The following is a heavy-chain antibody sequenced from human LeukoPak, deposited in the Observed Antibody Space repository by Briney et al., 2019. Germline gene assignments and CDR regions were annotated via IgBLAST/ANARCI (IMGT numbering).Heavy chain of an antibody. D-gene: IGHD3-10*01. CDR3: AKGARRTYYYGSGSYEREPILDF. V-gene: IGHV3-23*01. J-gene: IGHJ4*02. CDR2: ISTSGGST. CDR1: GFTFSSYA. Sequence: PGGSLRLSCAASGFTFSSYAMSWVRQAPGKGLEWVSGISTSGGSTYYADSVKGRFTISRDNSKNTLYLQMNSLRAEDTAVYYCAKGARRTYYYGSGSYEREPILDFWGQGTLVTVSS.